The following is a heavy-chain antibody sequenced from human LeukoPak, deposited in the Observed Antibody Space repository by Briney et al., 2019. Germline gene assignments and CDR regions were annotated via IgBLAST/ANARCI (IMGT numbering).Heavy chain of an antibody. Sequence: PGGSLRLSCAASGXTFSSYEMNWVRQAPGKGLEWVSYISSSGSTIYYADSVKGRFTISRDNAKNSLYLQMNSLRAEDTAVYYCARVQATAIGDYWGQGTLVTVSS. CDR2: ISSSGSTI. V-gene: IGHV3-48*03. CDR1: GXTFSSYE. J-gene: IGHJ4*02. D-gene: IGHD5-18*01. CDR3: ARVQATAIGDY.